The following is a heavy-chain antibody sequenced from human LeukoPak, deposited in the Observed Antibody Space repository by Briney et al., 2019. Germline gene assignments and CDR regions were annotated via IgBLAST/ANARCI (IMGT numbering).Heavy chain of an antibody. CDR1: GFTVSSNY. Sequence: GGSLRLSCAASGFTVSSNYMSWVRQAPGKGLEWVSVIYSGGSTYYADSAKGRFTISRDNSKNTLYLQMNSLRAEDTAVYYCAREVYSNYVSGMDVWGQGTTVTVSS. CDR2: IYSGGST. V-gene: IGHV3-66*01. CDR3: AREVYSNYVSGMDV. J-gene: IGHJ6*02. D-gene: IGHD4-11*01.